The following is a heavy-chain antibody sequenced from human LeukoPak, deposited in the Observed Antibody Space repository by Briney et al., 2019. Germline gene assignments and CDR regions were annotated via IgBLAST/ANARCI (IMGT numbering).Heavy chain of an antibody. CDR2: INPNSGGT. Sequence: GASVKVSCKASRCIVTGCYMLWVRQAPGQGLEWMGWINPNSGGTNYAQKFQGRVTMTRDTSISTAYMELSRLRSDDTAVYYCARGPGAFYIWGQGTMVTVSS. J-gene: IGHJ3*02. CDR1: RCIVTGCY. V-gene: IGHV1-2*02. D-gene: IGHD7-27*01. CDR3: ARGPGAFYI.